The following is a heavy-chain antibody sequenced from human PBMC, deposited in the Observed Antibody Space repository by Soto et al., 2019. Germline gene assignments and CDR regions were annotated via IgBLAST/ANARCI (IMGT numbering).Heavy chain of an antibody. CDR2: IYHSGST. J-gene: IGHJ4*02. CDR1: GVSISSGGYS. Sequence: SETLSLTCAVSGVSISSGGYSWRWIRQPPGKGLEWIGYIYHSGSTYYNPSLKSRVTISVDRSRNQFSLNLRSVTAADTAVYYCARGQYRRDYWGQGTLVTVSS. V-gene: IGHV4-30-2*01. CDR3: ARGQYRRDY. D-gene: IGHD3-16*02.